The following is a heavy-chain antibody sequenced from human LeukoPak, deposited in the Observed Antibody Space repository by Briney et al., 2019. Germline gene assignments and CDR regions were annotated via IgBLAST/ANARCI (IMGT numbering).Heavy chain of an antibody. V-gene: IGHV5-51*01. CDR1: GYSFTSYW. CDR3: ARLTRYFDWSPSGNFDY. CDR2: IYPGDSDT. D-gene: IGHD3-9*01. J-gene: IGHJ4*02. Sequence: GESLKISCKGSGYSFTSYWIGWVRQMPGKGLEWMGIIYPGDSDTRYSPSFQGRATISAAKSISTAYLQWSSLKASDPAMYYCARLTRYFDWSPSGNFDYWGQGTLVTVSS.